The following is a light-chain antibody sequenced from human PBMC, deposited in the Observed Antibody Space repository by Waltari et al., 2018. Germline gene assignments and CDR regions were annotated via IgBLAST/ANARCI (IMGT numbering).Light chain of an antibody. Sequence: QSVLTQPPSASGTPGQRVTVSCSGSSSNIGSTYVYWYQPTPGTAPRLPIYRNNRRPAGVPDRCSGSKSGTAASLAISGLRSEDEADYYCATWDDSLSAWVFGGGTKLTVL. CDR3: ATWDDSLSAWV. CDR2: RNN. CDR1: SSNIGSTY. J-gene: IGLJ3*02. V-gene: IGLV1-47*01.